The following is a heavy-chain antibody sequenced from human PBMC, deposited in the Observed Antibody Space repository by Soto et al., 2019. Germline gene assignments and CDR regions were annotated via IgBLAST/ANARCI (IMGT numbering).Heavy chain of an antibody. J-gene: IGHJ4*02. CDR1: GGSISSSSYY. V-gene: IGHV4-39*01. CDR2: IYYSGST. Sequence: SETLSLTCTVSGGSISSSSYYWGWIRQPPGKGLEWIGSIYYSGSTYYNPYLKSRVTISVDTSKNQFSLKLSSVTAADTAVYYCAGLPLWFGELLLDYWGQGTLVTVSS. D-gene: IGHD3-10*01. CDR3: AGLPLWFGELLLDY.